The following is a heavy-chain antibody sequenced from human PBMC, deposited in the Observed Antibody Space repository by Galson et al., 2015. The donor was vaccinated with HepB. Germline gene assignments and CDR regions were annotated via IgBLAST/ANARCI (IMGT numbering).Heavy chain of an antibody. CDR3: ARLVGYDSSGPFDY. V-gene: IGHV5-51*03. Sequence: QSGAEVKKPGESLKISCKGSGYSFTSYWIGWVRQMPGKGLEWMGIIYPGDSHTTYSPSFQGRVTMSADKSISTAYLQWSSLKASDSAMYYCARLVGYDSSGPFDYWGQGALVTVSS. CDR2: IYPGDSHT. D-gene: IGHD3-22*01. J-gene: IGHJ4*02. CDR1: GYSFTSYW.